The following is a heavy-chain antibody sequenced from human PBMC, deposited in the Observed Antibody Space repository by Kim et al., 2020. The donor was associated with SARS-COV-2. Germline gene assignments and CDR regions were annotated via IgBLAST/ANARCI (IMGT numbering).Heavy chain of an antibody. D-gene: IGHD3-3*01. V-gene: IGHV1-3*01. CDR1: GYTFTSYA. CDR2: INAGNGNT. J-gene: IGHJ4*02. CDR3: ARGVGITIFGVVAY. Sequence: ASVKVSCKASGYTFTSYAMHWVRQAPGQRLEWMGWINAGNGNTKYSQKFQGRVTITRDTSASTAYMELSSLRSEDTAVYYCARGVGITIFGVVAYWGQGTLVTVSS.